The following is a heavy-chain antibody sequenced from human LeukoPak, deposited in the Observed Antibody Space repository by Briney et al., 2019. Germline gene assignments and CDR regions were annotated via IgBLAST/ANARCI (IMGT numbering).Heavy chain of an antibody. CDR1: GGSISSGGDY. J-gene: IGHJ3*02. CDR3: ARGGGSGWLDAFDI. D-gene: IGHD6-19*01. CDR2: IYYTGTT. Sequence: PSETLSLTCTVSGGSISSGGDYWSLIRQHPGKGLEWIGYIYYTGTTYYNPSLKSRVTISVVTSKNQFSLKLSSVTAADTAVYYCARGGGSGWLDAFDIWGQGTMVTVSS. V-gene: IGHV4-61*08.